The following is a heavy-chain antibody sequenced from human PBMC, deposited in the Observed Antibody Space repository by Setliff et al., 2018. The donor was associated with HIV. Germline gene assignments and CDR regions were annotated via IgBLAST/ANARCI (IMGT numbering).Heavy chain of an antibody. D-gene: IGHD5-12*01. J-gene: IGHJ4*02. CDR1: GFTFNNNG. CDR2: ITSNGGRT. Sequence: PGGSLRLSCAASGFTFNNNGMSWVRQAPGKGLEWVSGITSNGGRTGYADSVKGRFTISRDNAKNSLYLQMNSLRAEDTALYYCARDSGVATIRKSALDYWGQGTLVTVSS. V-gene: IGHV3-20*04. CDR3: ARDSGVATIRKSALDY.